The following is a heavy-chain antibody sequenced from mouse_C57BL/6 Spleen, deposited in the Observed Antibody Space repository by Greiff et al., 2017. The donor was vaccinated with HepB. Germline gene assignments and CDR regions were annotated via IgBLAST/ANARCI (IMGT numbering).Heavy chain of an antibody. CDR3: ARRRVITTVVAKGYFDV. D-gene: IGHD1-1*01. Sequence: EVHLVESGGGLVKPGGSLKLSCAASGFTFSDYGMHWVRQAPEKGLEWVAYISSGSSTIYYADTVKGRFTISRDNAKNTLFMQMTSLRSEDTAMYYCARRRVITTVVAKGYFDVWGTGTTVTVSS. CDR1: GFTFSDYG. V-gene: IGHV5-17*01. J-gene: IGHJ1*03. CDR2: ISSGSSTI.